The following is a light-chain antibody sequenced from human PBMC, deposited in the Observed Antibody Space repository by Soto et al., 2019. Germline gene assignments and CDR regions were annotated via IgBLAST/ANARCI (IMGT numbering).Light chain of an antibody. Sequence: AIQMTQSPSSLSASVGDRVTITCRASQDIRNDLGWYQQKPGKTPKLLVFDASSLQSGVPSRFSGRGSGTDFTLTISSLQPEEFATYYCLQDFNYHWSFGQGTKVEIE. J-gene: IGKJ1*01. V-gene: IGKV1-6*01. CDR3: LQDFNYHWS. CDR1: QDIRND. CDR2: DAS.